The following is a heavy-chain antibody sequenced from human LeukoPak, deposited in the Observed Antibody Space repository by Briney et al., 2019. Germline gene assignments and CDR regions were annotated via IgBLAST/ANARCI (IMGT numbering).Heavy chain of an antibody. CDR2: IRYDGSNK. CDR3: AKDQAVAGHPLDY. J-gene: IGHJ4*02. CDR1: GFTLSNYD. D-gene: IGHD6-19*01. V-gene: IGHV3-30*02. Sequence: PGGSLRLSCAASGFTLSNYDMHWVRQAPGKGLEWLAFIRYDGSNKHYTDSVKGRFTISRDNSKNTLYLQMNSLRAEDTAVYYCAKDQAVAGHPLDYWGQGTLVTVSS.